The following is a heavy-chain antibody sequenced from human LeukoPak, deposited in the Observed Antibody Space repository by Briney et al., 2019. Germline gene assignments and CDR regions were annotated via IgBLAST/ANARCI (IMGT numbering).Heavy chain of an antibody. CDR2: ITSSGDTI. CDR1: GFTFRNYH. CDR3: ARNAPFRNDGLPLFDY. J-gene: IGHJ4*02. Sequence: PGGSLRLSCAASGFTFRNYHMSWIRQAPGQGLEWLSYITSSGDTIYYADSRKGRFTISRDNAKNSLYLQINSLRVEYTAVYYCARNAPFRNDGLPLFDYWGQGTLVTVSS. V-gene: IGHV3-11*01. D-gene: IGHD1-1*01.